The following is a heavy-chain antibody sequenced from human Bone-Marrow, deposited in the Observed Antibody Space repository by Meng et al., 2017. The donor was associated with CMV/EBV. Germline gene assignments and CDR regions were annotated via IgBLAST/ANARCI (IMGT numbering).Heavy chain of an antibody. J-gene: IGHJ6*02. Sequence: GGSLRLSCAASGFTFSSYSMNWVRQAPGKGLEWVSYISSSSSTIYYADSVKGRFTISRDNAKNSLYLQMNSLRAEDTAVYYCAKDMKRITIFGVVITKYYYYYGMDVWGQGTTVTVSS. CDR3: AKDMKRITIFGVVITKYYYYYGMDV. V-gene: IGHV3-48*04. CDR2: ISSSSSTI. CDR1: GFTFSSYS. D-gene: IGHD3-3*01.